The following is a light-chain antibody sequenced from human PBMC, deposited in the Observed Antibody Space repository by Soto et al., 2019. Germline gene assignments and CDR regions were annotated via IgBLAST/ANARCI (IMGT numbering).Light chain of an antibody. J-gene: IGKJ1*01. CDR1: QSVSSN. Sequence: EIVMTQSPATLSVSPGERATLSCRASQSVSSNLAWYQQKPGQAPRLLIYGASTRATGIPARFSGSESGTEFTLTLSSLQSEDFAFYYCQQYNNWPQTFGQGPNVEIK. CDR2: GAS. V-gene: IGKV3-15*01. CDR3: QQYNNWPQT.